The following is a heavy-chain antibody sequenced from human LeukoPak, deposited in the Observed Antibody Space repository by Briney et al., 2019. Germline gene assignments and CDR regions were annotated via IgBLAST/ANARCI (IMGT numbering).Heavy chain of an antibody. CDR3: ARDLLGYNYHYMDV. J-gene: IGHJ6*03. V-gene: IGHV3-21*01. CDR1: GFSFSNYN. Sequence: GGSLRLSCAASGFSFSNYNMNWVRQAPGKGLEWVSSITSSSTYIYYADSVKGRFTISRDNAKNSLYLQMNSLRAEDTAVYFCARDLLGYNYHYMDVWGKGTTVTVSS. CDR2: ITSSSTYI. D-gene: IGHD1-20*01.